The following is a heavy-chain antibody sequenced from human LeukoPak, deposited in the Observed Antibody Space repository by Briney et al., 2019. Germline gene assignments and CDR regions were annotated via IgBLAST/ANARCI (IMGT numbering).Heavy chain of an antibody. CDR3: ASTYYYDSSGYYPFDY. D-gene: IGHD3-22*01. CDR2: IYYSGST. CDR1: GGSISSYY. V-gene: IGHV4-59*01. Sequence: PETLSLTCTVSGGSISSYYWSWIRQPPGKGLEWIGYIYYSGSTNYNPSLKSRVTISVDTSKNQFSLKLSSVTAADTAVYYCASTYYYDSSGYYPFDYWGQGTLVTVSS. J-gene: IGHJ4*02.